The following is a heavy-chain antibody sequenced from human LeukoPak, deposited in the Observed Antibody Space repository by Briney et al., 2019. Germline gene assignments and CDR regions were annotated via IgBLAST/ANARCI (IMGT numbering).Heavy chain of an antibody. Sequence: PSETLSLTCTVSGGSISSYYWSWIRQPPGKGLEWIGYIYYSGSTNYNPSLKSRVTISVDTSKNQFSLKLSSVTAADTAVYYCARLRGPIAAAGIDYWGQGTLVTVSS. J-gene: IGHJ4*02. CDR2: IYYSGST. CDR3: ARLRGPIAAAGIDY. D-gene: IGHD6-13*01. V-gene: IGHV4-59*08. CDR1: GGSISSYY.